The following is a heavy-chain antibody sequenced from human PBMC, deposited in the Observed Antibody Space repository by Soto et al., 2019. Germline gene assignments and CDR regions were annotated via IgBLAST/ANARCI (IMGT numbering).Heavy chain of an antibody. CDR3: AHSVSVRWFGEKFYYYMDV. CDR1: GFSLSTSGVG. D-gene: IGHD3-10*01. CDR2: IYWDDDK. J-gene: IGHJ6*03. Sequence: SGPTLVKPTQTLTLTCTFSGFSLSTSGVGVGWIRQPPGKALEWLALIYWDDDKRYSPSLKSRLTITKDTSKNQVVLTMTNMDPVDTATYYCAHSVSVRWFGEKFYYYMDVWGKGTTVTVSS. V-gene: IGHV2-5*02.